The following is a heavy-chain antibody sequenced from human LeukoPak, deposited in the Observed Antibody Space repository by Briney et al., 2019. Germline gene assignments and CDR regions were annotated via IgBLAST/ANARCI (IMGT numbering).Heavy chain of an antibody. J-gene: IGHJ4*02. CDR2: ISSSGGST. Sequence: GGSLRLSCAASGFTISSYAMSWVRQAPGKGLEWVSSISSSGGSTYYADSVKGRFTISRDTSKNTLYLQMNSLRPEDTAVYYCARDAKQLPYWGQGTLVTVSS. CDR3: ARDAKQLPY. V-gene: IGHV3-23*01. D-gene: IGHD5-24*01. CDR1: GFTISSYA.